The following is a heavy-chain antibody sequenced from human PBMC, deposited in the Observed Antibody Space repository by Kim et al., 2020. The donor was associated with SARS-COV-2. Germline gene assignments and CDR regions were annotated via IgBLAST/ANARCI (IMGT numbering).Heavy chain of an antibody. V-gene: IGHV3-15*01. CDR1: GFTFTNAW. Sequence: GGSLRLSCVASGFTFTNAWMNWVRQGPAMGLEWVALIKSNSGGGTTYYTSAGEGRFTIYRDDSANTLFLEMTTLKSEDTAFYFCSAGLRKTDTDSWGQG. J-gene: IGHJ4*02. CDR2: IKSNSGGGTT. CDR3: SAGLRKTDTDS. D-gene: IGHD4-17*01.